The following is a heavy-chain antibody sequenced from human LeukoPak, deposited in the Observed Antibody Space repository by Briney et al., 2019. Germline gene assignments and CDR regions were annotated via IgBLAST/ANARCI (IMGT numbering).Heavy chain of an antibody. CDR3: ARISTVTERY. D-gene: IGHD2-21*02. CDR2: ISYDGSNK. V-gene: IGHV3-30-3*01. Sequence: GGSLRLSCAASGFTFSSYAMHWVRQAPGKGLEWVAVISYDGSNKYYADSVKGRFSISRDNAKNTLYLQMNGLRAEDTAVYYCARISTVTERYWGQGTLVTVSS. CDR1: GFTFSSYA. J-gene: IGHJ4*02.